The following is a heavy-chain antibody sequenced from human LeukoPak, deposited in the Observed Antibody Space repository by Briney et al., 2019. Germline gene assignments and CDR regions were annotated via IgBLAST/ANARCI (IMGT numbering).Heavy chain of an antibody. D-gene: IGHD3-22*01. CDR1: GLTFNSYA. V-gene: IGHV3-23*01. CDR2: ISGSGGST. J-gene: IGHJ4*02. Sequence: GGSLRLSCAASGLTFNSYAMSWVRQAPGKGLEWVSAISGSGGSTYYADSVKGRFTISRDNSKNTLYLQMNSLRAEDTAVYYCAKASSGYYLYWGQGTLVTVSS. CDR3: AKASSGYYLY.